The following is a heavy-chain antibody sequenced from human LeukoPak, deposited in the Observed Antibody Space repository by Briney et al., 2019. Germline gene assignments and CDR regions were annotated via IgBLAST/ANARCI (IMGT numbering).Heavy chain of an antibody. CDR2: INPSGGST. CDR1: GYTFTSYN. CDR3: ARPIAAAGLFDY. D-gene: IGHD6-13*01. V-gene: IGHV1-46*01. J-gene: IGHJ4*02. Sequence: GASVKVSCKASGYTFTSYNMHWVRQPPGQRLEWMGVINPSGGSTSCAQKFQGRVTMTRDTSTSTVYMELSSLRSENTAVYYCARPIAAAGLFDYWGQGTLVTVSS.